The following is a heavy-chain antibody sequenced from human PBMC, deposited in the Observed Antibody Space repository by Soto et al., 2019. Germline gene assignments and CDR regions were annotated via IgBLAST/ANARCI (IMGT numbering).Heavy chain of an antibody. CDR2: ISLNSGSI. D-gene: IGHD6-19*01. CDR3: AKDASGIAVAGSFDY. J-gene: IGHJ4*02. Sequence: PGGSLRLSCAASGFTFDDYAMHWVRQAPGKGLEWVSGISLNSGSIGYADSVKGRFTISRDNAKNSLYLQMSSLRAEDTALYYCAKDASGIAVAGSFDYWGQGTLVTVSS. V-gene: IGHV3-9*01. CDR1: GFTFDDYA.